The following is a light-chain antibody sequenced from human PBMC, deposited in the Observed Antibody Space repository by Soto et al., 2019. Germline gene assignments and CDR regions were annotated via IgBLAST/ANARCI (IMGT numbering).Light chain of an antibody. CDR2: GNT. CDR3: QSYDNMVSPSNYV. Sequence: QSVLTQPPSVSGAPGQRVTISCTGSSSNLGSGYDVQWYQQLPGAAPKLLIYGNTNRPSGVPDRFSGSKSGTSSSLAISGLQAEDEAEYFCQSYDNMVSPSNYVFGTGTKLTVL. J-gene: IGLJ1*01. V-gene: IGLV1-40*01. CDR1: SSNLGSGYD.